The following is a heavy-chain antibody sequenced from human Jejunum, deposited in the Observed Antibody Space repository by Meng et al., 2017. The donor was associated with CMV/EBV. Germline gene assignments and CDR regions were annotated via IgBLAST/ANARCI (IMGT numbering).Heavy chain of an antibody. CDR1: GFTFSSFN. CDR2: MSLSSHI. V-gene: IGHV3-21*02. Sequence: VKLVEAGGGLVKPGGSMRLSCAASGFTFSSFNMNWVRQAPGKGLEWVSYMSLSSHIYYTDSVKGRFTISRDNAKNSVYLQMNSLRAEDTAVYYCVRGPLAGTGGFDYWGQGTLVTVSS. J-gene: IGHJ4*02. CDR3: VRGPLAGTGGFDY. D-gene: IGHD6-19*01.